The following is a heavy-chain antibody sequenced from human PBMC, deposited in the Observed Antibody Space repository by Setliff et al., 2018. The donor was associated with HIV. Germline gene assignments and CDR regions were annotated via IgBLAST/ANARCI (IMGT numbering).Heavy chain of an antibody. CDR3: ARTREYYYGSGSPSSYYYMDV. V-gene: IGHV4-4*07. Sequence: SETLSLTCIVSGDSVTGYHWNWIRQSAGKGLQWIGRIYDSGSTKYNPSLKSRVTMSLDTSKNQFSLNLDSVTAADTALYYCARTREYYYGSGSPSSYYYMDVWGKGTTVTVSS. J-gene: IGHJ6*03. CDR1: GDSVTGYH. CDR2: IYDSGST. D-gene: IGHD3-10*01.